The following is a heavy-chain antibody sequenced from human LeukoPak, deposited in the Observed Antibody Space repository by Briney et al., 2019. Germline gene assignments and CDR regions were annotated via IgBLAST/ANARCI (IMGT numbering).Heavy chain of an antibody. CDR2: ISGSGGST. V-gene: IGHV3-23*01. CDR3: AKTVTPHFGY. J-gene: IGHJ4*02. D-gene: IGHD4-17*01. CDR1: GFTFSSYS. Sequence: PGGSLRLSCAASGFTFSSYSMNWVRQAPGKGLEWVSAISGSGGSTYYADSVKSRFTISRDNSKNTLYLQMNSLRAEDTAVYYCAKTVTPHFGYWGQGTLVTVSS.